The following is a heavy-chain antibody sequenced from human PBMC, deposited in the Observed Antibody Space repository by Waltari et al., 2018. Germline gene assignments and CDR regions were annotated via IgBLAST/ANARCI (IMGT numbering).Heavy chain of an antibody. CDR1: GSSFTSYW. CDR3: ARHGTAAARLDDAFDI. J-gene: IGHJ3*02. V-gene: IGHV5-51*01. D-gene: IGHD2-15*01. Sequence: EVQLVQSGAEVKKPGESLKISCKGSGSSFTSYWIGWVRQLPGKGLEWMGIIYPGDSDTRYSPSFQGQVTISADKSISTAYLQWSSLKASDTAMYYCARHGTAAARLDDAFDIWGQGTMVTVSS. CDR2: IYPGDSDT.